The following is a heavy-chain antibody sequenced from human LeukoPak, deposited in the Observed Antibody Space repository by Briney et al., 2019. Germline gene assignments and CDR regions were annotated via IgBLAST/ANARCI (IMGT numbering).Heavy chain of an antibody. Sequence: SETLSLTCAVSGGSISSGGYSWSWIRQPPGKGLEWIGYIYHSGSTNYNPSLKSRVTISVDTSKNQFSLKLSSVTAADTAVYYCARVVAGTGFYYYYGMDVWGQGTTVTVSS. V-gene: IGHV4-30-2*01. CDR1: GGSISSGGYS. CDR3: ARVVAGTGFYYYYGMDV. CDR2: IYHSGST. J-gene: IGHJ6*02. D-gene: IGHD6-19*01.